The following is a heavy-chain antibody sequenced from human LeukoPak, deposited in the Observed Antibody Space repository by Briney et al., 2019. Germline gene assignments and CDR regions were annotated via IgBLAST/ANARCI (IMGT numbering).Heavy chain of an antibody. CDR3: ARADYYGSGSYYKDY. V-gene: IGHV4-30-4*02. D-gene: IGHD3-10*01. CDR2: IYYSGST. CDR1: GGSISSGDYY. Sequence: SDTLSLTCTLSGGSISSGDYYWRWIRQPPGEGLEGIVYIYYSGSTYYNPSLKSRVTISVDTSKNQFSLKLSSVTAADTAVYYCARADYYGSGSYYKDYWGQGTLVTVSS. J-gene: IGHJ4*02.